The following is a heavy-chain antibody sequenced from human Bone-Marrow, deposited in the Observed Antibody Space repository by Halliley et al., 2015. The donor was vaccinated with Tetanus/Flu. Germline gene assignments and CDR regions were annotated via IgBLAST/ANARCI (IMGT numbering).Heavy chain of an antibody. CDR1: GFTFSSYY. CDR3: ARESVFCGGDCYDDASDI. Sequence: SLRLSCAASGFTFSSYYMTWVRQAPGKGLEWVANIKQDGSDKYYVDSVKGRFTISRDNAKNSLYLQMNSLRVEDTAIYYCARESVFCGGDCYDDASDIWGQGTMVPVSS. V-gene: IGHV3-7*03. CDR2: IKQDGSDK. D-gene: IGHD2-21*02. J-gene: IGHJ3*02.